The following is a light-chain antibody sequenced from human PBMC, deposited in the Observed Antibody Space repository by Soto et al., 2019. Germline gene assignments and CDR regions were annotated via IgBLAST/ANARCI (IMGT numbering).Light chain of an antibody. CDR3: TSYTSSSTPV. J-gene: IGLJ1*01. CDR2: EVS. Sequence: QSVLTQPASVSGSPGQAITISCTGTSSDVGGYNYVSWYQQHPGKAPKLMIYEVSNRPSGVSDRFSGSKSGNTASLTISGXQAEDEADYYCTSYTSSSTPVFGTGTKVTV. CDR1: SSDVGGYNY. V-gene: IGLV2-14*01.